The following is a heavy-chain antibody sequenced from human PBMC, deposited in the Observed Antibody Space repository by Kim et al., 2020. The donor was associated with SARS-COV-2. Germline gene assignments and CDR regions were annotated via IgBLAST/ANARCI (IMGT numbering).Heavy chain of an antibody. J-gene: IGHJ4*02. Sequence: SETLSLTCTVSGDSISSYYCSWIRQLPGKGLEWIGYIYYGGNTNYNPSLKSRVTISLDTSKNQFSLELTSVTAADTAVSYCARSDGRSSCRQLDYWGQGT. CDR1: GDSISSYY. D-gene: IGHD6-13*01. CDR3: ARSDGRSSCRQLDY. CDR2: IYYGGNT. V-gene: IGHV4-59*01.